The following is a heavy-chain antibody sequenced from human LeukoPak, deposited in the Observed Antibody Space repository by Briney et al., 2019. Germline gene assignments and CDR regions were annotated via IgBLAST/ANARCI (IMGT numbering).Heavy chain of an antibody. J-gene: IGHJ5*01. CDR2: ISHSGYT. CDR1: GDSTRSFY. D-gene: IGHD4-23*01. CDR3: ARGRNDNGGMFFDS. V-gene: IGHV4-59*01. Sequence: SETLSLTCTVSGDSTRSFYWGWIRQAPGKGLEWIGFISHSGYTSYSPSLKSRVAISVDTSKRHFSLRLSSMTAADTAIYYCARGRNDNGGMFFDSWAQGNLVTVSS.